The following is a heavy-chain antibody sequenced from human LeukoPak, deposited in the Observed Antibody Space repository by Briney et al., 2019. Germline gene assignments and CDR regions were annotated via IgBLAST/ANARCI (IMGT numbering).Heavy chain of an antibody. CDR2: ISYDGSNK. J-gene: IGHJ6*03. CDR3: ARDPYSGAYGNTYYYYMDV. V-gene: IGHV3-30*04. CDR1: GFTFSSYA. Sequence: HPGRSLRLSCAASGFTFSSYAMHWVRQAPGKGLEWVAVISYDGSNKYYADSVKGRFTISRDNSKNTLYLQMNSLTAEDTAVYYCARDPYSGAYGNTYYYYMDVWGKGTTVTISS. D-gene: IGHD1-26*01.